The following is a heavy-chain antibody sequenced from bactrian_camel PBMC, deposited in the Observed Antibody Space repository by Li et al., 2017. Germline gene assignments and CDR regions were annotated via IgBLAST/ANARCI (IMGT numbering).Heavy chain of an antibody. V-gene: IGHV3S1*01. D-gene: IGHD2*01. J-gene: IGHJ4*01. CDR2: IYTGAGST. Sequence: HVQLVESGGGSVQAGGSLRLSCAASGYTYSSILMGWFRQAPGKEREGVAAIYTGAGSTYYADSVKGRFTISQDNAKNTVYLQMNSLNVEDTAMYYCAADFGPYCSGSYLARRANFEGQGTQVTVS. CDR1: GYTYSSIL.